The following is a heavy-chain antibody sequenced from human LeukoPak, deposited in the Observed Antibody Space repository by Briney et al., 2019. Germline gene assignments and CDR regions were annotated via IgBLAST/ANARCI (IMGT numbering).Heavy chain of an antibody. J-gene: IGHJ3*02. V-gene: IGHV1-18*01. D-gene: IGHD1-26*01. Sequence: ASVKVSCKASGYTLTSYGISWVRQAPGQGLEWMGWISAYNGNTNYAQKFQGRVTMTTDTSTSTAYMELRSLRSDDTAVYYCARGWELLSAFDIWGQGTMVTVSS. CDR1: GYTLTSYG. CDR2: ISAYNGNT. CDR3: ARGWELLSAFDI.